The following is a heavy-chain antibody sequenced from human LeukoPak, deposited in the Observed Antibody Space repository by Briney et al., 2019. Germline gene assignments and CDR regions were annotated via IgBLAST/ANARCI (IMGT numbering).Heavy chain of an antibody. CDR3: ARDPWGGSGGYWAY. D-gene: IGHD3-22*01. CDR1: GYTVMSYG. J-gene: IGHJ4*02. CDR2: SSVYNGNT. V-gene: IGHV1-18*01. Sequence: ASVKVSCKAFGYTVMSYGLHWVRQAPGQGLEWMGWSSVYNGNTNYAQKLQGRVTMTTDTSTSTAYMELRSLRSDDTAVYYCARDPWGGSGGYWAYWGQGTLVTVSS.